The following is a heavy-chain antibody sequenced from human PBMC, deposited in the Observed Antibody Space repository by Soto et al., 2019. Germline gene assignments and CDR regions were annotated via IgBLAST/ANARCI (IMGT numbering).Heavy chain of an antibody. V-gene: IGHV3-33*01. D-gene: IGHD1-1*01. CDR1: GFTFRSHG. CDR2: IWYDASNK. CDR3: AREGLNEERQDLDF. Sequence: QVQLVESGGGVVQPGRSLRLSCAASGFTFRSHGMHWVRQAPGTGLEWVAGIWYDASNKYYLDPVKGRFTISRDNSKNTLYLQMNSLRAEDTAVYYCAREGLNEERQDLDFWGQGTPVTVSS. J-gene: IGHJ4*02.